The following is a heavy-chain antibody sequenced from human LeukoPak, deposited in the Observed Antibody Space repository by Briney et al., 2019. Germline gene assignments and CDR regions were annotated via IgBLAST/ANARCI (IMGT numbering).Heavy chain of an antibody. Sequence: SETLSLTCAVYGGSFSGYYWSWIRQPPGKGLEWIGEINHSGSTNYNPSLKSRVTISVDTSKNQFSLKLSSVTAADTAVYYCARGRGDVDTAIVVGGIDYWGQGTLVTVSS. CDR2: INHSGST. CDR3: ARGRGDVDTAIVVGGIDY. CDR1: GGSFSGYY. D-gene: IGHD5-18*01. V-gene: IGHV4-34*01. J-gene: IGHJ4*02.